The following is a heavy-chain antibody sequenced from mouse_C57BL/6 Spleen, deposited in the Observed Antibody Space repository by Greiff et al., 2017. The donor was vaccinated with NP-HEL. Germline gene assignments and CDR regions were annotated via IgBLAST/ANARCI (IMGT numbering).Heavy chain of an antibody. Sequence: QVHVKQSGAELAKPGASVKLSCKASGYTFTSYWMHWVKQRPGQGLEWIGYINPSSGYTKYNQKFKDKATLTAAKSSSTAYMQLSSLTYEDAAVYYCARSAHYYGSSYFDDWGQGTTLTVSS. CDR2: INPSSGYT. CDR3: ARSAHYYGSSYFDD. V-gene: IGHV1-7*01. CDR1: GYTFTSYW. D-gene: IGHD1-1*01. J-gene: IGHJ2*01.